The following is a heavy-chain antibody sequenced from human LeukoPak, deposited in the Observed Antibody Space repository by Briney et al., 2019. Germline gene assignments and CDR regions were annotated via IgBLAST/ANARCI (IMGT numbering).Heavy chain of an antibody. D-gene: IGHD3-10*01. V-gene: IGHV1-69*13. CDR3: ARDSAYYGSGNRAFDI. J-gene: IGHJ3*02. Sequence: SVKVSCKASGGTFSSYAISWVRQAPGQGLEWMGGIIPIFGTANYAQKFQGRVTITADASTSTAYMELSSLRSEDTAVYHCARDSAYYGSGNRAFDIWGQGTMVTVSS. CDR1: GGTFSSYA. CDR2: IIPIFGTA.